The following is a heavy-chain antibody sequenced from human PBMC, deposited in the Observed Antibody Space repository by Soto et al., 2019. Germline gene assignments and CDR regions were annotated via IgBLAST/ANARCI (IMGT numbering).Heavy chain of an antibody. Sequence: QVQLVQSGAEVKKPGASVKVSCKASGYTFTSYAMHWVRQAPGQRLEWMGWINAGNGNTKYSQKFQGRVTITRDTSASTAYMELSSLRSEDTAVYYCARGIAAAGTRVRFDPWGQGTLVTVSS. J-gene: IGHJ5*02. D-gene: IGHD6-13*01. CDR2: INAGNGNT. CDR1: GYTFTSYA. CDR3: ARGIAAAGTRVRFDP. V-gene: IGHV1-3*01.